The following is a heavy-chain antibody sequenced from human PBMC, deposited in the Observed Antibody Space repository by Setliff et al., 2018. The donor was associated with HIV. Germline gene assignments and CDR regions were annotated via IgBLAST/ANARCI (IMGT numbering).Heavy chain of an antibody. CDR3: ARDNGDYYYYYMDI. D-gene: IGHD2-8*01. V-gene: IGHV3-7*01. J-gene: IGHJ6*03. CDR2: INPDGSHR. Sequence: GGSLRLSCAASGFTFTISWMNWVRQAPGKGLEWVANINPDGSHRDYVDSVKGRFTISRDNAKNSLYLQMNSLRAEDTAVYYCARDNGDYYYYYMDIWGKGTTVTVSS. CDR1: GFTFTISW.